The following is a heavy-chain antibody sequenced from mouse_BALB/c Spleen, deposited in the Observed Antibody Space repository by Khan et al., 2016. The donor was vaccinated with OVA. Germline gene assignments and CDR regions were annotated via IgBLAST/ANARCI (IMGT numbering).Heavy chain of an antibody. V-gene: IGHV1-20*02. Sequence: VQLKQSGPELVKPGASVKISCKASGYSFTGYFMNWVMQSHGKSLEWIGRINPHIGETFYNQKFKGKVTFTVDESSSTVFMELQSLATEDSATYYCGRKNGSGFDYWGQGTTLTVSS. D-gene: IGHD1-1*01. CDR2: INPHIGET. CDR1: GYSFTGYF. J-gene: IGHJ2*01. CDR3: GRKNGSGFDY.